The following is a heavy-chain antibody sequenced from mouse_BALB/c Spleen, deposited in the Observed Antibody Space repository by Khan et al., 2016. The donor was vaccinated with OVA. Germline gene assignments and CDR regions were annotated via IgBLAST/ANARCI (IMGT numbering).Heavy chain of an antibody. V-gene: IGHV1S41*01. CDR2: IGPGSSNA. CDR1: GYTFTSYW. J-gene: IGHJ4*01. D-gene: IGHD1-1*01. Sequence: DLVKPGASVKLSCKASGYTFTSYWINWIKQRPGQGLEWIGRIGPGSSNAYYNDMFKGTATMTVDTSSNTSYIQLRSLSSADSSVYFCARENYYGRGCYAMDYWGQGASVTVSA. CDR3: ARENYYGRGCYAMDY.